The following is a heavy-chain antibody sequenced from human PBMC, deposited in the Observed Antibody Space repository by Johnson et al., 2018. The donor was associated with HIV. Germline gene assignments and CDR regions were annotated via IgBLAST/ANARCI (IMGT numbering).Heavy chain of an antibody. Sequence: VQLVESGGSVVRRGGSLRLSCTASGFTFDDYGMSWVRQVPGKGLEWVSGINWNGRSTGYAESVKGRFTLPRDNAKNSLYLQMNSLRAEDTAVYYCARDGGVAAAVGVVAFDIWGQGTLVTVSS. CDR1: GFTFDDYG. CDR3: ARDGGVAAAVGVVAFDI. J-gene: IGHJ3*02. CDR2: INWNGRST. V-gene: IGHV3-20*04. D-gene: IGHD6-13*01.